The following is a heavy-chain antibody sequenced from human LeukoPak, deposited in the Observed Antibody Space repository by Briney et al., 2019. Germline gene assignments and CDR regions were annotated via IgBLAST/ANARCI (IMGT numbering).Heavy chain of an antibody. D-gene: IGHD3-3*01. CDR1: GGSISSCSYY. V-gene: IGHV4-61*02. J-gene: IGHJ4*02. CDR3: AKGSTGFWSGYYDY. Sequence: PSQTLSLTCTVSGGSISSCSYYWSWIPQPAGKGLEWIVRIYTSGSTNSNPSLQSRVAISVDTSKNQFSLKLSSVTAADTAVYYCAKGSTGFWSGYYDYWGQGTLVTVSS. CDR2: IYTSGST.